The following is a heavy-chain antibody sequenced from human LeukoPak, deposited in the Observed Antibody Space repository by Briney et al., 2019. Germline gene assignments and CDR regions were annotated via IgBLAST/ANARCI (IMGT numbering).Heavy chain of an antibody. V-gene: IGHV1-2*02. Sequence: ASVKVSCKASGYTFSSYYIHWVRQAPGQGLEWMGWINPKSGGTNYAQRFQGRVTMTGDTSITTAYMELSRLKSDDTALYFCAKSYGGYVNDAFDIWGQGTMVTVSS. CDR1: GYTFSSYY. CDR2: INPKSGGT. D-gene: IGHD4-23*01. J-gene: IGHJ3*02. CDR3: AKSYGGYVNDAFDI.